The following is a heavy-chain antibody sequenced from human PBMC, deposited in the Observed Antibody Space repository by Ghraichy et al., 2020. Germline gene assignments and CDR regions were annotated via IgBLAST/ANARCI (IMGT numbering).Heavy chain of an antibody. V-gene: IGHV4-4*07. CDR2: IYTSGST. J-gene: IGHJ4*02. CDR3: ASGYYGTPRVDY. Sequence: SETLTLTCTVSGGSISSYYWSWIRQPAGKGLEWIGRIYTSGSTNYNPSLKSRVTMSVDTSKNQFSLKLSSVTAADTAVYYCASGYYGTPRVDYWGQGTLVTVSS. CDR1: GGSISSYY. D-gene: IGHD3-16*01.